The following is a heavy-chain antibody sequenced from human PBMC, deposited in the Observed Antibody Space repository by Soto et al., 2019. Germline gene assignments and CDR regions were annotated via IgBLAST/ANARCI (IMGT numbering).Heavy chain of an antibody. CDR1: GYIFTSYG. CDR3: ARGRYGDY. J-gene: IGHJ4*02. Sequence: QAHLVQSGPEVKKPGASVKVSCKGSGYIFTSYGIAWVRQAPGQGLEWMGWISAHNGNTEYAQKFQGRVTVTRDTSTSTAYLELRSLRSDDTALYYCARGRYGDYWGLGDLVTVSS. CDR2: ISAHNGNT. V-gene: IGHV1-18*01. D-gene: IGHD4-17*01.